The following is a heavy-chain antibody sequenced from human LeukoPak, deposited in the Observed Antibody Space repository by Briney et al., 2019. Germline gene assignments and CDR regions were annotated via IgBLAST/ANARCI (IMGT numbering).Heavy chain of an antibody. Sequence: SGPTLVNPTQTLTLTCTFSGFSLSTTGVGVNWIRHSQGKDLEWLALTYWNDDKRYSPSLRSRITITRDTSKNQVVLTMTNMDPVDTATYYCAHRGGAVAGHYYFDYWGQGTLVTVSS. J-gene: IGHJ4*02. CDR3: AHRGGAVAGHYYFDY. V-gene: IGHV2-5*01. CDR1: GFSLSTTGVG. CDR2: TYWNDDK. D-gene: IGHD6-19*01.